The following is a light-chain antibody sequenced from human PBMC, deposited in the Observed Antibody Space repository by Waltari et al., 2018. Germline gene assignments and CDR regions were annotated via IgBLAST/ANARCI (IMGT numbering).Light chain of an antibody. CDR2: EVN. CDR1: NSDIGIYNY. V-gene: IGLV2-14*01. CDR3: TSFTTIGIPLV. J-gene: IGLJ3*02. Sequence: QPALTQPASVSGSPGQSLTISCTGTNSDIGIYNYVSWYQQPPGKAPKLIIYEVNNRPSGSSQRFAGSKSGNTASLTISGLQPEDEADYYCTSFTTIGIPLVFGGGTKLTVL.